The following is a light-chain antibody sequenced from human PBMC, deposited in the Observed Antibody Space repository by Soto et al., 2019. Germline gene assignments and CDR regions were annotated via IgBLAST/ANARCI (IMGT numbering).Light chain of an antibody. CDR1: QKVRSY. Sequence: DTHMTQSPSSLSASVGDRVTITCRASQKVRSYVNWYHQIPGKAPKLLIYETSTLHSGVPSTFSGDGYGTHFTLSISSLHPEDFATCYCQQTFSTPRTFGQGTKV. V-gene: IGKV1-39*01. CDR3: QQTFSTPRT. CDR2: ETS. J-gene: IGKJ1*01.